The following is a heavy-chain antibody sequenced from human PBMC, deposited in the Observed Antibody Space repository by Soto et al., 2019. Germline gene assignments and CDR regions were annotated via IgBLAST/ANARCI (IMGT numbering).Heavy chain of an antibody. CDR2: IYYSGGT. CDR1: SGSISTYY. D-gene: IGHD2-2*01. Sequence: SETLSLTCTVSSGSISTYYWSWIRQPPGKGLEWIGYIYYSGGTNHNPSLKSRVTISLDTSRNQFSLKLSSVTAADTAVYYCARYAGSSWFDYWGQGTLVTVSS. CDR3: ARYAGSSWFDY. V-gene: IGHV4-59*01. J-gene: IGHJ4*02.